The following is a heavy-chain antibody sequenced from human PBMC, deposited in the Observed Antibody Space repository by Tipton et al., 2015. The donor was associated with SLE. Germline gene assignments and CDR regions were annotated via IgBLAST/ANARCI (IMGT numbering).Heavy chain of an antibody. V-gene: IGHV4-59*08. J-gene: IGHJ4*02. CDR1: GGSISSYY. CDR2: ISYSGST. D-gene: IGHD4-17*01. Sequence: LRLSCTVSGGSISSYYWSWIRQPPGKELEWIGYISYSGSTVYNPSLEIRVTISLDTSKNHLSLKLRSVTAADRATYYCARQLGYGDPFAFDYWSQGTLVTVSS. CDR3: ARQLGYGDPFAFDY.